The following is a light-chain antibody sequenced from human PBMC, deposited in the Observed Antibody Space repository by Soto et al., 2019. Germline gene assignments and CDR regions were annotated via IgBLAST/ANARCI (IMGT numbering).Light chain of an antibody. CDR2: SAS. V-gene: IGKV3-15*01. CDR3: QQYNNWPPIT. J-gene: IGKJ5*01. CDR1: QSVSKS. Sequence: EIVMTQSPATLSVSPGARATLSCRASQSVSKSLAWYQQKPGQAPRLLIYSASTRATGIPARFSGSGSETEFTLTISSLQSEDFAVYYCQQYNNWPPITFGQGTRLEIK.